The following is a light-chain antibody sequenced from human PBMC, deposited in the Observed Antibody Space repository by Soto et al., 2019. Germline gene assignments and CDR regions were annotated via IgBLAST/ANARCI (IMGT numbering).Light chain of an antibody. V-gene: IGLV2-14*01. J-gene: IGLJ2*01. CDR2: EVT. CDR3: GSYTSSTTIVL. Sequence: QSALTQPASVSGSPGQSITISCTGTSSDIGGFDFVSWYRHHPGKAPQLIIYEVTNRPSGVSGRFSGSKSGNTASLTISGLQAEDEAVYYCGSYTSSTTIVLFGGGTQLTVL. CDR1: SSDIGGFDF.